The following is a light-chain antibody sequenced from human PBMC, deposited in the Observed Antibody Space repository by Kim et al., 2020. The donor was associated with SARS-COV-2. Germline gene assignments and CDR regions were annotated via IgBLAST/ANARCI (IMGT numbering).Light chain of an antibody. J-gene: IGKJ1*01. V-gene: IGKV1-39*01. CDR1: QNISSY. CDR3: QQSYSTPWT. Sequence: ASVGDRVTITCRASQNISSYINWYQQKPGKAPKLLIYDATSLQSGVPSRFSGSGSETDFTLTISSLQPEDFATYYCQQSYSTPWTFGQWTKVDIK. CDR2: DAT.